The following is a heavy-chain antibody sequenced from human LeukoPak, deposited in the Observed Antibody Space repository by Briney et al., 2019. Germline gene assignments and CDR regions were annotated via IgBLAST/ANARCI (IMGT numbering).Heavy chain of an antibody. CDR3: AREDIVVVPAARDYYYYYMDV. CDR1: GFTFSSYG. V-gene: IGHV3-30*02. D-gene: IGHD2-2*01. CDR2: IRYDGSNK. J-gene: IGHJ6*03. Sequence: GSLRLSCAASGFTFSSYGMHWVRQAPGKGLEWVASIRYDGSNKYYADSVKGRFTISRDNSKNTLYLQMNSLRAEDTAVYYCAREDIVVVPAARDYYYYYMDVWGKGTTVTVSS.